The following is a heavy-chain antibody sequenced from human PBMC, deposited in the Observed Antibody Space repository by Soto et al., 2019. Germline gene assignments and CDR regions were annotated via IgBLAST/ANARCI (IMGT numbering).Heavy chain of an antibody. CDR2: IYHSGTT. D-gene: IGHD1-26*01. V-gene: IGHV4-59*01. CDR1: GDSITGSY. J-gene: IGHJ4*02. Sequence: ETLSLTCTVSGDSITGSYWSWIRQPPGKTLEWIGYIYHSGTTTYNPSLKSRVSISVDTSKNQFSLRLTSVIAADTAVYYCARDMPYAAGSLAGCDYWGQGILVTSPQ. CDR3: ARDMPYAAGSLAGCDY.